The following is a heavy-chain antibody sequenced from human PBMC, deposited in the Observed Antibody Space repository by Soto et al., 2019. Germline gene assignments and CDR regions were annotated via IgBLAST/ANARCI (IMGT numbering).Heavy chain of an antibody. Sequence: GGSLRLSCAASGFTFSSYEMNWVRQAPGKGLEWVSYISSSGSTIYYADSVKGRFTISRDNAKNSLYLQMNSLRAEDTAVYYCARIPSSSSGYYFDYWGQGTLVTVSS. J-gene: IGHJ4*02. CDR2: ISSSGSTI. CDR1: GFTFSSYE. V-gene: IGHV3-48*03. D-gene: IGHD6-6*01. CDR3: ARIPSSSSGYYFDY.